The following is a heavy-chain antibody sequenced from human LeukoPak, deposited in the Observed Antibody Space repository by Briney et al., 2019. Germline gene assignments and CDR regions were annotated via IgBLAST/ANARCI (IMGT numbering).Heavy chain of an antibody. V-gene: IGHV4-34*01. D-gene: IGHD3-3*01. CDR2: INHSGGT. Sequence: SETLSLTCAVYGGSFSGYYWSWIRQPPGKGLEWIGEINHSGGTNYNPSLKSRVSISVDTSKNQFSQKLSSVTAADTAVYYCARRGLWSGYYCFDYWGPGTLVTVSS. CDR1: GGSFSGYY. CDR3: ARRGLWSGYYCFDY. J-gene: IGHJ4*02.